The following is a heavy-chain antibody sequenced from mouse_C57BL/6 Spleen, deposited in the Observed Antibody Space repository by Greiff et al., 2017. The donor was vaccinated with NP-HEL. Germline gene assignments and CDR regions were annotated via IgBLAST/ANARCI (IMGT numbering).Heavy chain of an antibody. CDR1: GYTFTSYW. D-gene: IGHD2-2*01. Sequence: QVQLQQPGAELVRPGSSVKLSCKASGYTFTSYWLDWVKQRPGQGLEWIGNIYPSDSETHYNQKFKDKATLTVDKSSSTAYMQLSSLTSEDSAVYYCARGGGYDGEAFDYWGQGTTLTVSS. J-gene: IGHJ2*01. V-gene: IGHV1-61*01. CDR2: IYPSDSET. CDR3: ARGGGYDGEAFDY.